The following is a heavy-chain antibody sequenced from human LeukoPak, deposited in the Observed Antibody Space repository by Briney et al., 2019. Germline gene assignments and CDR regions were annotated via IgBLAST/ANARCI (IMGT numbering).Heavy chain of an antibody. D-gene: IGHD4-17*01. J-gene: IGHJ6*02. V-gene: IGHV1-69*04. Sequence: SVKVSCKASGGTFSSYAISWVRQAPGQGLEWMGRIIPIFGRANYAQKFQGRVTITADKSTSTAYMELSSLRSEDTAVYYCARDLVGDSPDYYYGMDVWGQGTTVTVSS. CDR2: IIPIFGRA. CDR1: GGTFSSYA. CDR3: ARDLVGDSPDYYYGMDV.